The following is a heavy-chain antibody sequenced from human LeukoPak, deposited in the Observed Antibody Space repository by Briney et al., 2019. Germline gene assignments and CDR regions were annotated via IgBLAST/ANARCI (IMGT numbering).Heavy chain of an antibody. D-gene: IGHD4-17*01. CDR1: GGTFSRYG. V-gene: IGHV1-24*01. CDR3: ATDPLNRLRAFDY. CDR2: FDPEDGET. J-gene: IGHJ4*02. Sequence: ASVKVSCKASGGTFSRYGISWVRQAPGQGLEWMGGFDPEDGETIYAQKFQGRVTMTEDTSTDTAYMELSSLRSEDTAVYYCATDPLNRLRAFDYWGQGTLVTVSS.